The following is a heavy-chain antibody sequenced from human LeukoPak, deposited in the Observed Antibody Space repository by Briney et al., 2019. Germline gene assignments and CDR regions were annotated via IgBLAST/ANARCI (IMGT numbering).Heavy chain of an antibody. D-gene: IGHD3-22*01. CDR1: GYTFTGYY. V-gene: IGHV1-2*02. J-gene: IGHJ3*02. CDR3: ARESRKNTMIVVVITTAAFDI. Sequence: GASVKVSCKASGYTFTGYYMHWVRQAPGQGLEWMRWINPNSGGTNYAQNFQGRVTMTRDTSISTAYMELSRLRSDDTAVYYCARESRKNTMIVVVITTAAFDIWGQGTMVTVSS. CDR2: INPNSGGT.